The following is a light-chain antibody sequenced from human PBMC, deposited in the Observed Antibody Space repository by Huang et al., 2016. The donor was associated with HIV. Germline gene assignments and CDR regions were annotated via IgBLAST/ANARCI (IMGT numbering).Light chain of an antibody. CDR1: QSVSSN. CDR2: GAS. V-gene: IGKV3-15*01. Sequence: EIVMTQSPATLSVSPGERATLSCRASQSVSSNLAWYQQKPCQAPRLLIYGASTRATGLPARFSGSGSGTEFTLTISSLQPEDFAVYYCQQYHNWPRTFGQGTKVEVK. J-gene: IGKJ1*01. CDR3: QQYHNWPRT.